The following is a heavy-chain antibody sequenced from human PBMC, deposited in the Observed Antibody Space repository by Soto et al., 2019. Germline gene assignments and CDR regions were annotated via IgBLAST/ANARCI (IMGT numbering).Heavy chain of an antibody. J-gene: IGHJ4*02. Sequence: SVKVSCKASGGTFSSYAISWVRQAPGQGLEWMGGIIPIFGTANYAQKFQGRVTITADESTSTAYMELSSLRSEDTAVYYCARTIAVGYYFDYWGQGTLVTFSS. CDR2: IIPIFGTA. D-gene: IGHD6-19*01. CDR3: ARTIAVGYYFDY. V-gene: IGHV1-69*13. CDR1: GGTFSSYA.